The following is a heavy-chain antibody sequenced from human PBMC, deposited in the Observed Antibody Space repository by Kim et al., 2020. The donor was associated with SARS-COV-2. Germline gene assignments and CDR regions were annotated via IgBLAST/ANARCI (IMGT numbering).Heavy chain of an antibody. CDR2: T. V-gene: IGHV3-74*01. J-gene: IGHJ4*02. CDR3: AREGSGWSLDY. D-gene: IGHD6-19*01. Sequence: TNTANSVKGRFTISRDNAKNMVYLQKNSLRAEDTAVYYCAREGSGWSLDYWGQGTLVTVSS.